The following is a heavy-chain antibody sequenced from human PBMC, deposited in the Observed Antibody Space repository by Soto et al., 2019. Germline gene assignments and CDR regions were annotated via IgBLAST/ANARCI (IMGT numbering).Heavy chain of an antibody. CDR3: ASTLPDYGVPGRYGMDV. CDR2: IYTSGST. Sequence: SETLSLTCTVSGGSISSYYWSWIRQPAGKGLERIGRIYTSGSTNYNPSLKSRVTMSVDTSKNQFSLKLSSVTAADTAVYYCASTLPDYGVPGRYGMDVWGQGTTVTVSS. CDR1: GGSISSYY. V-gene: IGHV4-4*07. D-gene: IGHD4-17*01. J-gene: IGHJ6*02.